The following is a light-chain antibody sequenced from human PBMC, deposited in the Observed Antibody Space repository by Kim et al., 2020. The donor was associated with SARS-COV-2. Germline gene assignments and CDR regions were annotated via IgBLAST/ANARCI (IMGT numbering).Light chain of an antibody. J-gene: IGLJ1*01. CDR3: NSRDSSGYV. CDR1: SLRSYY. Sequence: SSELTQDPAVSVALGQTVRITCQGDSLRSYYASWYQQKPGQAPVLVIYGKNNRPSGIPDRFSGSSSGNTASLTITGAQAEDEADYYCNSRDSSGYVFGTGTKVTDL. V-gene: IGLV3-19*01. CDR2: GKN.